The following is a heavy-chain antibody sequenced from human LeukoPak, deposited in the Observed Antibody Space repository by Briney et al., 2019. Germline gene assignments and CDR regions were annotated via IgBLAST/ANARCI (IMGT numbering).Heavy chain of an antibody. Sequence: PSETLSLTCTVSGGSISSSSYYWGWIRQPPGKGLEWIGSIYYSGSTYYNPSLKSRVTISVDTSKNQFSLKLSSVTAADTAVYYCATLLATVTTKQPEDYWGQGTLVTVSS. J-gene: IGHJ4*02. V-gene: IGHV4-39*01. CDR1: GGSISSSSYY. D-gene: IGHD4-17*01. CDR2: IYYSGST. CDR3: ATLLATVTTKQPEDY.